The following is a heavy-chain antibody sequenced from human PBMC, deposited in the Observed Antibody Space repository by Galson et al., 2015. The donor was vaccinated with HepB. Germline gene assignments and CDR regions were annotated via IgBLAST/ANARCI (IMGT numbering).Heavy chain of an antibody. V-gene: IGHV1-18*01. CDR1: GYTFTSYG. Sequence: SVKVSCKASGYTFTSYGISWVRQAPGQGLEWMGWISAYNGNTNYAQKLQGRVTMTTDTSTSTAYMELRSLRSDDTAVYYCARNRGLGYCSGGSCRDDAFDIWGQGTMVTVSS. D-gene: IGHD2-15*01. CDR3: ARNRGLGYCSGGSCRDDAFDI. CDR2: ISAYNGNT. J-gene: IGHJ3*02.